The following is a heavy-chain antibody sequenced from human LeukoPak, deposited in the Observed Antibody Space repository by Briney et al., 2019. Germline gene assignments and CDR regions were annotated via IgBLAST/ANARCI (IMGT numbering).Heavy chain of an antibody. D-gene: IGHD3-10*01. J-gene: IGHJ6*02. Sequence: GGSLRLSCAASGFTFSSYAMHWVRQAPGKGLEWVAVISYDGSNKYYADSVKGRFTISRDNSKNTLYLQMNSPRAEDTAVYYCARAEVLWFGFYYYYGMDVWGQGTTVTVSS. CDR2: ISYDGSNK. CDR1: GFTFSSYA. CDR3: ARAEVLWFGFYYYYGMDV. V-gene: IGHV3-30-3*01.